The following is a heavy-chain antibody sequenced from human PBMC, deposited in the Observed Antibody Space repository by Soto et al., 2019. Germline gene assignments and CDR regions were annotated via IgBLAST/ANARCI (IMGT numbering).Heavy chain of an antibody. J-gene: IGHJ5*02. D-gene: IGHD2-21*01. V-gene: IGHV4-61*01. CDR2: ISNSVIS. CDR1: GDSVTSVNYF. CDR3: ARGEGNSYYAYHLDT. Sequence: PSETLSLTCAVSGDSVTSVNYFWTWILHPPGGGLEWIGYISNSVISKYNPSLKSRVAMSQDKSKNQFSLNLHSVTAADTAVYFFARGEGNSYYAYHLDTGGQGALVPVSS.